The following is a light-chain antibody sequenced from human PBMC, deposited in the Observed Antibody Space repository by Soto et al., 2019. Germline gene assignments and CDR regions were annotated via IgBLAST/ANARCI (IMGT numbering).Light chain of an antibody. Sequence: EIVLTQSPATLSLSPGERATLSCRASQSVSNSLAWYQQKPGQTPRLLIYDASNRATGIPARFSGSGSGTDFTLTISSLGPEDFAVYYCQHRNCWPPGATFGGGTKVEIK. CDR2: DAS. J-gene: IGKJ4*01. V-gene: IGKV3-11*01. CDR1: QSVSNS. CDR3: QHRNCWPPGAT.